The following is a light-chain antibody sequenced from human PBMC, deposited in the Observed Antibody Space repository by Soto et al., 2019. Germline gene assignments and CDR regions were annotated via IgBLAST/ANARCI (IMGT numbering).Light chain of an antibody. J-gene: IGKJ1*01. CDR2: LGS. Sequence: DIVMTQSPLSLPVTPGEPASISCRSSQSLLNSNGYNYLDWYLQKPGQSPQLLVYLGSNRASGGQGRFSGSGSGTEFTQKINRVDAEDVGVYDCMQSLQPPWTFGQGTKVEI. V-gene: IGKV2-28*01. CDR1: QSLLNSNGYNY. CDR3: MQSLQPPWT.